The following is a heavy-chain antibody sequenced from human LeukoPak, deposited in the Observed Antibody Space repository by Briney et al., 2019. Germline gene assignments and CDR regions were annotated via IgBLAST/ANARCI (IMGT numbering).Heavy chain of an antibody. D-gene: IGHD6-13*01. CDR3: ARDVREQLIFDY. V-gene: IGHV3-33*01. CDR1: GFTFSSYG. Sequence: GRSLRLSCAASGFTFSSYGMHWVRQAPGKGLEWVAVIWYDGSNKYYADSVKGRFTISRDNSKNTLYLQMNSLRAEDTAVYCCARDVREQLIFDYWGQGTLVTVSS. J-gene: IGHJ4*02. CDR2: IWYDGSNK.